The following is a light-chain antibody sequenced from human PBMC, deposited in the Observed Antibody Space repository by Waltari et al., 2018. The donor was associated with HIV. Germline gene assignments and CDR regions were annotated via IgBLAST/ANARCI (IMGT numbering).Light chain of an antibody. J-gene: IGKJ4*01. V-gene: IGKV4-1*01. CDR3: QQYYSIPLT. Sequence: DILMTQSPDSLAVSLGERATSTCMSGKGVLYTSNNKDFLAWYQQRPGQPPKLSVSRADTRESGLPDRFSGSGSGTDCTLTINSLLAEEVGVYYCQQYYSIPLTFGGGTTVEIK. CDR1: KGVLYTSNNKDF. CDR2: RAD.